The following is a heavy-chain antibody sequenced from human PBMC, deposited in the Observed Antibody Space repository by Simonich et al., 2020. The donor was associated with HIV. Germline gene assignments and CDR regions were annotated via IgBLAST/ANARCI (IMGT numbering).Heavy chain of an antibody. Sequence: QVQLVESGGGVVQPGRSLRLSCAASGFTFSIYAMHWVRQAPGKGLEGVAVISYDGSNKYYADSVKGRFTISRDNSKNSLYLQMNSLRAEDTAVYYCASGGSISSVWADDYWGQGTLVTVSS. J-gene: IGHJ4*02. CDR3: ASGGSISSVWADDY. D-gene: IGHD3-16*01. V-gene: IGHV3-30*07. CDR1: GFTFSIYA. CDR2: ISYDGSNK.